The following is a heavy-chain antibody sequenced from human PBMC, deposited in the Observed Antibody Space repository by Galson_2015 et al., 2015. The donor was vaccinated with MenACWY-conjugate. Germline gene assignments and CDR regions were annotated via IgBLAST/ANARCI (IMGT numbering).Heavy chain of an antibody. D-gene: IGHD2-8*01. J-gene: IGHJ3*02. CDR3: ARGMGRPRAHAFEI. CDR2: MSYDGSNK. CDR1: GFTFSSYA. V-gene: IGHV3-30*01. Sequence: SLRLSCAASGFTFSSYAMHWVRQAPGKGLEWVADMSYDGSNKYYADSVKGRFTISRDNSKNTLYLQMNSLRAEDTAVYYCARGMGRPRAHAFEICGQGTTVTLSS.